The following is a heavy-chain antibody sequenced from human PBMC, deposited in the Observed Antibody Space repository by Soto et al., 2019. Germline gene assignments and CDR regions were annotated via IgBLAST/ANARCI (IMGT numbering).Heavy chain of an antibody. CDR2: INPSGGST. D-gene: IGHD5-12*01. J-gene: IGHJ5*02. CDR1: GYTSTGYY. CDR3: AREGYSGYDPGHWFDP. V-gene: IGHV1-46*03. Sequence: GASVKVSCKASGYTSTGYYMHWVRQAPGQGLEWMGIINPSGGSTSYAQKFQGRGTMTRDTSTSTVYMELSSLRSEDTAVYYCAREGYSGYDPGHWFDPWGQGTLVTVSS.